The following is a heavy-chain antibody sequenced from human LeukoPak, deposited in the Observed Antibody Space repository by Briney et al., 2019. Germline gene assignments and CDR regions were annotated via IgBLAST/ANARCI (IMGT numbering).Heavy chain of an antibody. J-gene: IGHJ6*02. V-gene: IGHV3-11*01. Sequence: GGSLRLSCAASGFTFSDYYMSWLRQAPGKGLEWVSYISSSGSTIYYADSVKGRFTISRDNAKNSLYLQMNSLRAEDTAVYYCARGIVVVVAATPRYYYGMDVWGQGTTVTVSS. CDR3: ARGIVVVVAATPRYYYGMDV. CDR2: ISSSGSTI. CDR1: GFTFSDYY. D-gene: IGHD2-15*01.